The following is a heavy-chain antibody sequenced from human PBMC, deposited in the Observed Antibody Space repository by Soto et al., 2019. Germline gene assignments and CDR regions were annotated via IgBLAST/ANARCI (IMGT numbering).Heavy chain of an antibody. Sequence: QPGGSLRLSCSASGFTFSSSAMHGVRQAPGKGLEWVAVISYDGSNTYYADSVKGRFTISRDNSKNTLYLQMNSLRAEDTSVYYCAKEGGLSGSYYISSSYYFDYWGQGTLVTVS. CDR3: AKEGGLSGSYYISSSYYFDY. CDR1: GFTFSSSA. D-gene: IGHD1-26*01. CDR2: ISYDGSNT. J-gene: IGHJ4*02. V-gene: IGHV3-30*04.